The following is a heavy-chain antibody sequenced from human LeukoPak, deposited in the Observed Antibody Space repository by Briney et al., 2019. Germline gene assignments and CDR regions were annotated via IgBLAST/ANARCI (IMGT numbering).Heavy chain of an antibody. CDR1: GFTFSGYA. V-gene: IGHV3-30-3*01. CDR2: ISYDGTNK. Sequence: GGSLRLSCAASGFTFSGYAMHWVRQAPGKGLEWVAFISYDGTNKYCADSVKGRFTISRDNSKNTLYLQMNSLRAEDTALYHCAREILTGYAFDIWGKGTMVTVSS. J-gene: IGHJ3*02. CDR3: AREILTGYAFDI. D-gene: IGHD7-27*01.